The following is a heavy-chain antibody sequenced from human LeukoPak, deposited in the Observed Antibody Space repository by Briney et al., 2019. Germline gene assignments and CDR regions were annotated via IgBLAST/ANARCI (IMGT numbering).Heavy chain of an antibody. CDR2: IIPIFGTA. J-gene: IGHJ4*02. D-gene: IGHD1-26*01. Sequence: SVKVSCKASGGTFSSYAISWVRQAPGQGLEWMGGIIPIFGTANYAQKFQGRVTITADKSTSTAYMELSSLRSEDTAVYYCARIKVGAPIPDDYWGQGTLVTVSS. CDR1: GGTFSSYA. CDR3: ARIKVGAPIPDDY. V-gene: IGHV1-69*06.